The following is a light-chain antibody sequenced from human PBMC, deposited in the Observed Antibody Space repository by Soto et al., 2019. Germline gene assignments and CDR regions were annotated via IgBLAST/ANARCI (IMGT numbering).Light chain of an antibody. Sequence: DIQMTQSPSTLSASIGDRVTITCRASQNISSWLSWYQQKPGKAPNLLIYAASSLQSGVPSRFSGSGSGTDFTLTISSPLSEDFATYYCQQSYSTPYTFGQGTKVDIK. V-gene: IGKV1-39*01. J-gene: IGKJ2*01. CDR2: AAS. CDR3: QQSYSTPYT. CDR1: QNISSW.